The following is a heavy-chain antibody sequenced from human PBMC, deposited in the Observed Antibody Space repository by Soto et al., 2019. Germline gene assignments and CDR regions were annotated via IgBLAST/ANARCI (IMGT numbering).Heavy chain of an antibody. D-gene: IGHD3-10*01. CDR2: INWNGHST. J-gene: IGHJ6*04. Sequence: EVQLVESGGGMVRPGGSLRLSCAASGLTFKDYGMNWVRQSPGKGLEWVAGINWNGHSTGYADSVKGRFTISRDNAKNSLYLEMDSLRAEDTALYYCARAYYYSSGSFYNLDVWGKGTTVAVSS. V-gene: IGHV3-20*04. CDR3: ARAYYYSSGSFYNLDV. CDR1: GLTFKDYG.